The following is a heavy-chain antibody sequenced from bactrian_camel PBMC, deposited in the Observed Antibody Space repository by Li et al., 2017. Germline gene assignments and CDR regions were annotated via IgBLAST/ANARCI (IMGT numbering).Heavy chain of an antibody. D-gene: IGHD8*01. V-gene: IGHV3S57*01. CDR2: IAINGGT. Sequence: VQLVESGGGSLQAGGSLRLSCAASGSAISNLYMAWFRQAPGKECEGVAYIAINGGTDYTYAVAVQFTISKDNAKNTLYLQMDSLNPADTAMYTCAAGPPNDAGKCGIWYGKYNWWGQGTQVTVS. CDR3: AAGPPNDAGKCGIWYGKYNW. CDR1: GSAISNLY. J-gene: IGHJ4*01.